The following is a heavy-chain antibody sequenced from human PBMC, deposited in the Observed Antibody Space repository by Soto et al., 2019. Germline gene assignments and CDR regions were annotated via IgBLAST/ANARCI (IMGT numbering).Heavy chain of an antibody. CDR1: GFTFNGYA. Sequence: QVQLVESGGGVIQPGGSLRLSCTASGFTFNGYALYWVRQAPGKGLEWGAFVSYTGNNKYYAYSVKGRFSISRDNSQNTLFLEVASLRGEDTAVYYCSRDRGGRSSLFAMDVWGQGTTVTVSS. V-gene: IGHV3-30*04. CDR3: SRDRGGRSSLFAMDV. CDR2: VSYTGNNK. D-gene: IGHD6-6*01. J-gene: IGHJ6*02.